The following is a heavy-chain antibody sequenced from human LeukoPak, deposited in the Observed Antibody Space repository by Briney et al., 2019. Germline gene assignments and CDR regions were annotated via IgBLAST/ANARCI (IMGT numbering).Heavy chain of an antibody. J-gene: IGHJ6*02. CDR2: IYSGGST. CDR1: GFTVSSNF. Sequence: PGGSLRLSCAASGFTVSSNFMTWVRQAPGKGLEWVSIIYSGGSTYYADSVKGRFTISRDNSKNTLSLQMNSLKVEDTAVYYCAKDRSSGPHYYYGMDVWGRGTTVIVSS. V-gene: IGHV3-66*01. CDR3: AKDRSSGPHYYYGMDV. D-gene: IGHD6-25*01.